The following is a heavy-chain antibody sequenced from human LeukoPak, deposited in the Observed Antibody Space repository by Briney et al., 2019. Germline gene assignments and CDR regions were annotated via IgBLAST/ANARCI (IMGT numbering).Heavy chain of an antibody. D-gene: IGHD1-1*01. J-gene: IGHJ3*02. CDR1: GFTFSNAW. V-gene: IGHV3-15*01. CDR2: IKSKTDGGTT. CDR3: TTGVGTTGTGPFDI. Sequence: TGGSLGLSCAASGFTFSNAWMSWVRQAPGKGLEWVGRIKSKTDGGTTDYAAPVKGRFTISRDDSKNTLYLQMNSLKTEDTAVYYCTTGVGTTGTGPFDIWGQGTMVTVSS.